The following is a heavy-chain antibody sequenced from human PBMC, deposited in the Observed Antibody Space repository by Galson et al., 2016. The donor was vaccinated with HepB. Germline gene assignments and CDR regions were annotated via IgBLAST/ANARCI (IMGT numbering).Heavy chain of an antibody. CDR1: GFTFASYW. CDR2: INNDGRST. V-gene: IGHV3-74*01. D-gene: IGHD1-26*01. J-gene: IGHJ4*02. Sequence: SLRLSCAASGFTFASYWMHWVRQVPGKGLVWVSRINNDGRSTIYADSVKGRFSVSRDNAKNTLYLQMNSLRAEDTAVYYCAGQSWTYSNDFDSWGQGTLVTVSS. CDR3: AGQSWTYSNDFDS.